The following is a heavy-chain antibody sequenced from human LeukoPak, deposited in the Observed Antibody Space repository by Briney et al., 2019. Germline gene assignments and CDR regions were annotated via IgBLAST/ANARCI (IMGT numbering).Heavy chain of an antibody. CDR3: ARSTTYYDFWSGYPYPDY. J-gene: IGHJ4*02. CDR1: GGSFSGYY. Sequence: PSETLSLTCAVYGGSFSGYYWSWIRQPPGEGLEWIGEINHSGSTNYNPSLKSRVTISVDTSKNQFSLKLSSVTAADTAVYYCARSTTYYDFWSGYPYPDYWGQGTLVTVSS. D-gene: IGHD3-3*01. CDR2: INHSGST. V-gene: IGHV4-34*01.